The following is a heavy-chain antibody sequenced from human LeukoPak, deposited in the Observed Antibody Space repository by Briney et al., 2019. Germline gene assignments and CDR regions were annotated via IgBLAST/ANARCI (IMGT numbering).Heavy chain of an antibody. J-gene: IGHJ2*01. D-gene: IGHD5/OR15-5a*01. CDR2: IYYTGST. CDR1: GGSISTSY. Sequence: SGTLSLTCTVSGGSISTSYWTWIRQPPGKGLEYIGYIYYTGSTNYNPSLKNRVTISVDTSKNQFSLNLSFVTAADTAVYYCARASTYWYFDLWGPGALVTVSS. CDR3: ARASTYWYFDL. V-gene: IGHV4-59*13.